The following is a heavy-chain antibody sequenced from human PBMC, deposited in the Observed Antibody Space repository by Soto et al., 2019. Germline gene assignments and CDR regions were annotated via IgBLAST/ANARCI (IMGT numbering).Heavy chain of an antibody. D-gene: IGHD2-2*01. CDR2: IYYSGST. Sequence: SETLSLTCTVSGGSISSGDYYWSWIRQPPGKGLEWIGYIYYSGSTYYNPSLKSRVTISVDTSKNQFSLKLSSVTAADTAVYYCARDPLAGYCISTSCYGYFDYWGQGTLVTVSS. J-gene: IGHJ4*02. V-gene: IGHV4-30-4*01. CDR3: ARDPLAGYCISTSCYGYFDY. CDR1: GGSISSGDYY.